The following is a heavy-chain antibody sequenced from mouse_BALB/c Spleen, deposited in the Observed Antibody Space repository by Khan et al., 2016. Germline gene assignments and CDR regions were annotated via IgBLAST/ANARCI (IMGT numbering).Heavy chain of an antibody. V-gene: IGHV3-2*02. CDR3: ARNLLLKRDYFDY. D-gene: IGHD1-3*01. J-gene: IGHJ2*01. CDR2: ISYSGNT. CDR1: GYSITSEYA. Sequence: EVQLQESGPGLVKPSQSLSLTCTVTGYSITSEYAWNWIRLFPGNKLEWMGYISYSGNTSYNPSLNSRISIIRGTSKNQFFLQLMSVTTEDTATYFCARNLLLKRDYFDYWGQGTTLTVSS.